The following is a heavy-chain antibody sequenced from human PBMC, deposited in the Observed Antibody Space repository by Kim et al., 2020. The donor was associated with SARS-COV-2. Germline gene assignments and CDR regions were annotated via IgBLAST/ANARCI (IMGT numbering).Heavy chain of an antibody. D-gene: IGHD1-26*01. V-gene: IGHV3-23*01. Sequence: GGSLRLSCAASEFTFSSYAMTWVRQAPGKGLEWVSTITNSGSGTYYADSVKGRFTISRDNSKNTLNLQLNSLRAEDTAVYYCAKAVGAKYFDYWGQGTLVTVSS. CDR3: AKAVGAKYFDY. CDR1: EFTFSSYA. J-gene: IGHJ4*02. CDR2: ITNSGSGT.